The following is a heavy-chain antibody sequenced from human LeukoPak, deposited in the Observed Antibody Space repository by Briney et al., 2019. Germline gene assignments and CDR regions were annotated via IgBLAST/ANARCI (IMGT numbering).Heavy chain of an antibody. Sequence: GGPLRLSCAASGFTFITYSMNWVRQAPGKGLEWVSSIDSTSTYIFYADSLKGRVTISRDNAKNSLILHMNSLRAEDTAVYYCVAAAGYYFDYWGQGTLVTVSS. D-gene: IGHD6-25*01. CDR3: VAAAGYYFDY. V-gene: IGHV3-21*01. CDR1: GFTFITYS. J-gene: IGHJ4*02. CDR2: IDSTSTYI.